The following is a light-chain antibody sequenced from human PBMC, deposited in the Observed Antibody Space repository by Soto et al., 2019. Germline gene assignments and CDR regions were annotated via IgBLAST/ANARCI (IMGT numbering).Light chain of an antibody. Sequence: EIVLTQSPATLSVSPGVRATLSCRASQSVNQKLGWYQQKPGQAPRLLIYVASYRATGIPARFSGSGSGTEYTLTISNLQAEDFAVYYCLQFNNWPHTFGQGTRLEI. J-gene: IGKJ2*01. V-gene: IGKV3-15*01. CDR2: VAS. CDR3: LQFNNWPHT. CDR1: QSVNQK.